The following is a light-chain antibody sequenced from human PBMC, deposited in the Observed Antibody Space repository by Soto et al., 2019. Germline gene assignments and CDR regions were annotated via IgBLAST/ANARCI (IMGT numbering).Light chain of an antibody. CDR1: QCISSY. CDR3: QHLNSYPLT. V-gene: IGKV1-9*01. CDR2: AAS. Sequence: DIQLTQSPSFLSASVGDRVTITCRASQCISSYLAWYQQKPGKAPKLLIYAASTLQSGVPSRFSGSGSGTEFTLTISSLQPEYFATYYCQHLNSYPLTFGGGTKLDIK. J-gene: IGKJ4*01.